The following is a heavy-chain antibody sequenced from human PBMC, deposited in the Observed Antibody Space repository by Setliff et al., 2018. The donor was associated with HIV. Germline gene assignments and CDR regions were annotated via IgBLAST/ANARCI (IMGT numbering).Heavy chain of an antibody. Sequence: PSETLSLTCAVYGGSFSDYYWSWVRQPPGKGLEWIGEINHSGRTKYNPSLKSRVTTSVDTSKNQFSLRLSSVTAADTAVYYCVRVSCSSWYSIPRNYYYSTDVWGEGTTVTVSS. CDR3: VRVSCSSWYSIPRNYYYSTDV. V-gene: IGHV4-34*01. CDR2: INHSGRT. J-gene: IGHJ6*03. CDR1: GGSFSDYY. D-gene: IGHD6-13*01.